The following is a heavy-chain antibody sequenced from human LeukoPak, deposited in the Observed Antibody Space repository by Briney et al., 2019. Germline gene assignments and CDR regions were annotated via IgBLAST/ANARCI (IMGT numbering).Heavy chain of an antibody. Sequence: GGSLRLSCAASGFTFSSYVMNWVRQVPGKGLEWVSYISSSSDNIYYADSVEGRFTISRDNAKNSLYLQMNSLRPEDTAMYYCARVPKWLSPPGFPDYWGQGTLVTVSS. D-gene: IGHD5-12*01. CDR1: GFTFSSYV. CDR2: ISSSSDNI. V-gene: IGHV3-48*03. CDR3: ARVPKWLSPPGFPDY. J-gene: IGHJ4*02.